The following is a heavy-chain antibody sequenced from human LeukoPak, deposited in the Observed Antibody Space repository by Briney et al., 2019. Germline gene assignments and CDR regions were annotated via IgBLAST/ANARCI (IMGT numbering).Heavy chain of an antibody. V-gene: IGHV4-38-2*02. D-gene: IGHD3-3*01. CDR2: IYHSGST. J-gene: IGHJ4*02. CDR1: GYSISSGYY. Sequence: SETLSLTCTVSGYSISSGYYWGWIRQPPGKGLEWIGSIYHSGSTYYNPSPKSRVTISVDTSKNQFSLKLSSVTAADTAVYYCARAVSYYDFWSGYYRTYYFDYWGQGTLVTVSP. CDR3: ARAVSYYDFWSGYYRTYYFDY.